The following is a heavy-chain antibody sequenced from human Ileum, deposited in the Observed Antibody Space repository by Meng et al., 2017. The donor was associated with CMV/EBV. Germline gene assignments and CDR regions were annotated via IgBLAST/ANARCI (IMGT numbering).Heavy chain of an antibody. CDR2: INPNSGGT. CDR3: AREWPRYCSSTSCYKGAGRWFDP. J-gene: IGHJ5*02. CDR1: YY. Sequence: YYMHWVRQATGQGLECMGWINPNSGGTNYAQKFQGRVTMTRDTSISTAYMELSRLRSDDTAVYYCAREWPRYCSSTSCYKGAGRWFDPWGQGTLVTVSS. D-gene: IGHD2-2*02. V-gene: IGHV1-2*02.